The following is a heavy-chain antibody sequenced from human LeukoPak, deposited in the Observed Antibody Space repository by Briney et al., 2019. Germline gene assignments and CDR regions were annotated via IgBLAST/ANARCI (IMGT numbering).Heavy chain of an antibody. CDR3: ARGPLVVVTAIDYYYYMDV. D-gene: IGHD2-21*02. V-gene: IGHV1-69*04. J-gene: IGHJ6*03. CDR1: GGTFSSYA. Sequence: SVKVSCKASGGTFSSYAISWVRQAPGQGLEWMGRIIPILGIANYAQKFQGRVTITADKSTSTAYMELSSLRSEDTAVYYCARGPLVVVTAIDYYYYMDVWGKGTTVTVSS. CDR2: IIPILGIA.